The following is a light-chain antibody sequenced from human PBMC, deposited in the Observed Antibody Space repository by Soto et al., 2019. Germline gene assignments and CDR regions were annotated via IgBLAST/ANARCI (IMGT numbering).Light chain of an antibody. Sequence: QSALTQPASVSGSPGQSITISCTGTSSDIGDYNSVSWYQQHPGKAPKLIIYEVSNRPSGISNRFSGSKSGNTASLTISGLQAEDEADYSCSSYTSSSTYVFGTGTQLTVL. CDR2: EVS. V-gene: IGLV2-14*01. J-gene: IGLJ1*01. CDR3: SSYTSSSTYV. CDR1: SSDIGDYNS.